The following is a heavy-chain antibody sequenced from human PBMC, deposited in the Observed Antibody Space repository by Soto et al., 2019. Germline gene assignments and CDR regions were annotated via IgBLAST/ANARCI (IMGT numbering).Heavy chain of an antibody. Sequence: QVQLVQSGAEVKKPGSSVKVSCKASGGTFSSYAISWVRQAPGQGLEWMGEIIPIFGTANYAQKFQGRVTITAXXSXSXAYMGLSSLRSEDTAVYYCARDRGPSSGYYPYWFDPWGQGTLVTVSS. V-gene: IGHV1-69*12. CDR3: ARDRGPSSGYYPYWFDP. CDR1: GGTFSSYA. J-gene: IGHJ5*02. D-gene: IGHD3-22*01. CDR2: IIPIFGTA.